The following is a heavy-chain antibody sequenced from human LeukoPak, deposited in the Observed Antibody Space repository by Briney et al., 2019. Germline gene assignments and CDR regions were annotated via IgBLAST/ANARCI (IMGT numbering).Heavy chain of an antibody. CDR3: ARLGYGRLDN. D-gene: IGHD4-17*01. Sequence: PSETLSLTCTVSGASISSSSYYWGWIRQPPGKGLEWIGSTSYSGGTYYNPSLKSRVTVSVDTSKNQFSLKLRSVTAADTSVYYCARLGYGRLDNWGQGILVTVSS. CDR2: TSYSGGT. V-gene: IGHV4-39*01. CDR1: GASISSSSYY. J-gene: IGHJ4*02.